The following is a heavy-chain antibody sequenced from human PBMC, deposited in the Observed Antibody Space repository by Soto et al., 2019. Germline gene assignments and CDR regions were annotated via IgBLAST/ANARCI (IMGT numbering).Heavy chain of an antibody. CDR1: GGSFSGYY. Sequence: SETLSLTCAVYGGSFSGYYWSWIRQPPGKGLEWIGEINHSGSTNYNPSLKSRVTISVDTSKNQFSLKLSSVTAADTAVYYCARWIGGVSLWQYYFAYWGQGTLVTVSS. CDR3: ARWIGGVSLWQYYFAY. J-gene: IGHJ4*02. CDR2: INHSGST. V-gene: IGHV4-34*01. D-gene: IGHD3-16*01.